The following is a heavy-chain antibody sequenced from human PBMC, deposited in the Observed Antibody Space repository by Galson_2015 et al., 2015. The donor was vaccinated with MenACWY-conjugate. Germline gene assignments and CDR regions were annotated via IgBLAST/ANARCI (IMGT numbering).Heavy chain of an antibody. CDR2: IFSNDEK. D-gene: IGHD1-7*01. J-gene: IGHJ6*02. V-gene: IGHV2-26*01. CDR3: ARIMGITGTRSGYYYYYGMDV. CDR1: GFSLSNARMG. Sequence: PALVKPTQTLTLTCTVSGFSLSNARMGVSWIRQPPGKALEWLAHIFSNDEKSYSTSLKSRLTISKDTSKSQVVLTMTNMDPVDTATYYCARIMGITGTRSGYYYYYGMDVWGQGTTVTVSS.